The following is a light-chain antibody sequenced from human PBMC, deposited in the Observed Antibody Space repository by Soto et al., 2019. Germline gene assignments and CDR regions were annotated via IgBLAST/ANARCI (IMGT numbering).Light chain of an antibody. CDR1: SSNIGSNT. V-gene: IGLV1-44*01. CDR3: AAWDDSLNGPL. J-gene: IGLJ3*02. CDR2: SNN. Sequence: QSVLTQPPSASGTPGQRVTISCSGRSSNIGSNTVNWYQQLPGTAPKLLIYSNNQRPSGVPDRFSGSKSGTSASLAISGLQSEDEAGYYCAAWDDSLNGPLFGGGTKLTVL.